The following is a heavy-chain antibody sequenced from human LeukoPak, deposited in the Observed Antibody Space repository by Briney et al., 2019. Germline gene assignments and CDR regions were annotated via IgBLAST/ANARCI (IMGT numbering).Heavy chain of an antibody. J-gene: IGHJ6*03. D-gene: IGHD3-22*01. Sequence: SETLSLTCAVYGGSFSGYYWNWIRQPPGKGLGWIGEINHSGSINYHPSLKSRVTISVDTSKNQFSLKLSSVTAADTAVYYCARKPRGSESSGYYYYYYMDVWGKGTTVTVSS. CDR3: ARKPRGSESSGYYYYYYMDV. CDR2: INHSGSI. V-gene: IGHV4-34*01. CDR1: GGSFSGYY.